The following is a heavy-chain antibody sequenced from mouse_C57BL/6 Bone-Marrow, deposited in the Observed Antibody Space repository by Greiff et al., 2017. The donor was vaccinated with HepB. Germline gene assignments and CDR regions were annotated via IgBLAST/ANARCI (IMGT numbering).Heavy chain of an antibody. CDR3: ARGGLRGAWFAY. V-gene: IGHV1-81*01. CDR1: GYTFTSYG. J-gene: IGHJ3*01. Sequence: QVQLQQSGAELARPGASVKLSCKGSGYTFTSYGISWVKQRTGQGLEWIGEIYPRSGNTYYNEKFKGKATLTADKSSSTAYMELRSLTSEDSAVYFCARGGLRGAWFAYWGQGTLVTVSA. D-gene: IGHD2-4*01. CDR2: IYPRSGNT.